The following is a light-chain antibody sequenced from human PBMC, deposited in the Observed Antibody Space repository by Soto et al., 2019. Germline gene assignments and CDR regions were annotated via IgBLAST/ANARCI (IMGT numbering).Light chain of an antibody. V-gene: IGKV3-20*01. CDR1: QSVSSSY. J-gene: IGKJ1*01. CDR3: QHSGSSPRT. Sequence: EIVLTQSPGTLSLSPGERATLSCRAGQSVSSSYLAWYQQKLGQAPRLLIYGTSHRATGIPDRFSGSGSGTDFTLTISRLEPEDFAVYYCQHSGSSPRTFGQGTKVEAK. CDR2: GTS.